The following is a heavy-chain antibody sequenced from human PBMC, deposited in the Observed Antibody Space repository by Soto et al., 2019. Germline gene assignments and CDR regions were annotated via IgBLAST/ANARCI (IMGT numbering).Heavy chain of an antibody. CDR1: GGTFSSYA. Sequence: QVQLVQSGAEVKKPGSSVKVSCKASGGTFSSYAISWVRQAPGQGLEWMGGIIPIFGTANYAQKFQGRVTIPADASTRTAYMELSSLRSEDTAVYYCARDSTPLLHTLLSYYGMDVWGQGTTVTVSS. CDR2: IIPIFGTA. V-gene: IGHV1-69*01. D-gene: IGHD2-2*01. J-gene: IGHJ6*02. CDR3: ARDSTPLLHTLLSYYGMDV.